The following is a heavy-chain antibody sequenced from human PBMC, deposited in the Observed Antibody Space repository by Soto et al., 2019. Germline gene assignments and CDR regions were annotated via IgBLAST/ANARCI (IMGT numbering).Heavy chain of an antibody. CDR1: GFTFNDFY. Sequence: PGGSLRLSCAASGFTFNDFYMSWIRQAPGKGLEWVSYISTGSIFTNYADSVKGRFTISRDNAKNSLYLQMNSLRAEDTAVYYCARDSSGSDWFDPWGQGTLVTVSS. CDR3: ARDSSGSDWFDP. D-gene: IGHD3-22*01. CDR2: ISTGSIFT. J-gene: IGHJ5*02. V-gene: IGHV3-11*05.